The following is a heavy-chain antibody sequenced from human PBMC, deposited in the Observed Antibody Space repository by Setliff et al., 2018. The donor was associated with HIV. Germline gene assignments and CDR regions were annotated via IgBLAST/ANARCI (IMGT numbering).Heavy chain of an antibody. CDR3: AADNYNCNSFDS. D-gene: IGHD3-3*01. V-gene: IGHV1-2*02. J-gene: IGHJ4*02. Sequence: GASVKVSCKASGYIFTDYYIHWVRQAPGQGLEWMGWINPNGGYTNYAQKFLGRVTITQDTSFTTAYLELSRLGSDDTAVYYCAADNYNCNSFDSWGQGSLVTV. CDR1: GYIFTDYY. CDR2: INPNGGYT.